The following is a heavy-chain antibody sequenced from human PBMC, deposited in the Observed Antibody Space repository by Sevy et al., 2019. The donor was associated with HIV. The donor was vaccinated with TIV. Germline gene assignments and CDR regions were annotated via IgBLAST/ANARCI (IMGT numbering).Heavy chain of an antibody. CDR1: GFTFSSYG. D-gene: IGHD2-2*01. CDR3: AREGVPAAIGFDY. V-gene: IGHV3-33*01. J-gene: IGHJ4*02. CDR2: IWYDGSKK. Sequence: GGSLRLSCAASGFTFSSYGMHWVRQAPGKGLEWMATIWYDGSKKHYGDSVKGRFTISRDNSKNTLHLQMNSLTAEDTAVYYCAREGVPAAIGFDYWGQGTLVTVSS.